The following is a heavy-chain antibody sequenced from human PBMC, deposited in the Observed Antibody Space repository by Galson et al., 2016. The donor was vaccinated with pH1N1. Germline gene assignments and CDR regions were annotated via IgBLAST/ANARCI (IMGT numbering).Heavy chain of an antibody. V-gene: IGHV4-38-2*01. J-gene: IGHJ3*02. CDR1: GYSIISGYY. D-gene: IGHD4-23*01. CDR3: ATYRGSVVDAFES. Sequence: SETLSLTCAVSGYSIISGYYWGWVRQPPGKGLEWIGSIFHSGSTYYNPSLKSRVTISVDTSRNQFSLTLSSVTAADTAVYYCATYRGSVVDAFESWGQGTMVTVSS. CDR2: IFHSGST.